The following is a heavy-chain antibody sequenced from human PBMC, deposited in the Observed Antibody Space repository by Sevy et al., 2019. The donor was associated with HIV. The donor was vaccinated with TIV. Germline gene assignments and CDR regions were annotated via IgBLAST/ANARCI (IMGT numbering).Heavy chain of an antibody. CDR2: INAISSNI. V-gene: IGHV3-21*01. CDR1: GFTFSSYA. CDR3: ARDLFSGGNAVYGY. Sequence: GGSLGLSCAASGFTFSSYAMNWFRQAPGKGLEWVSSINAISSNIYYADSVKGRFTISRDNAENSLYLQMNSVRAEDTAVYYCARDLFSGGNAVYGYWGQGTLVTVSS. J-gene: IGHJ4*02. D-gene: IGHD2-15*01.